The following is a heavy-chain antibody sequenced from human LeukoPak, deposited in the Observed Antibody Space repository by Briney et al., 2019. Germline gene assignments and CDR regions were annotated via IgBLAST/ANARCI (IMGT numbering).Heavy chain of an antibody. D-gene: IGHD3-10*01. Sequence: PGGSLRLSCAASGFTVSSNYMSWVRQAPGKGLEWVSVIYSGGSRYYADSVKGRFTISRDNSKNTLYLQMNSLRAEDTAVYYCARVGAASGMGYGYYGSGKSGMDVWGQGTTVTVSS. CDR1: GFTVSSNY. J-gene: IGHJ6*02. V-gene: IGHV3-53*01. CDR2: IYSGGSR. CDR3: ARVGAASGMGYGYYGSGKSGMDV.